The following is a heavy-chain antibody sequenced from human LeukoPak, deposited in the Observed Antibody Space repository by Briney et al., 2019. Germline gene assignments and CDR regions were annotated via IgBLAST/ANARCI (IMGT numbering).Heavy chain of an antibody. Sequence: ASVKVSCKASGYTFTSYGITWVRQAPGQGLEWMGIINPSGGSTSYAQKFQGRVTMTRDMSTSTVYMELSSLRSEDTAVYYCARGMDNAPFDPWGQGTLVTVSS. J-gene: IGHJ5*02. CDR2: INPSGGST. V-gene: IGHV1-46*01. D-gene: IGHD2-2*03. CDR3: ARGMDNAPFDP. CDR1: GYTFTSYG.